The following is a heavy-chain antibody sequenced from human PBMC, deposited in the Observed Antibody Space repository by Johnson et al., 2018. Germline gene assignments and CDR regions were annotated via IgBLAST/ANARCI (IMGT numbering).Heavy chain of an antibody. V-gene: IGHV1-69*01. J-gene: IGHJ1*01. CDR2: FIPIFGAA. D-gene: IGHD3-3*01. CDR3: ATPISAGAEYFQH. Sequence: QVQLVESGAEVKKPGSSVKVSCKASGGTFSSYGISWVRQAPGQGLEWMGGFIPIFGAANYGQKFQGRVTITADESTNTAYMELSSLRSEATAVYYCATPISAGAEYFQHWGQGTLVTVSS. CDR1: GGTFSSYG.